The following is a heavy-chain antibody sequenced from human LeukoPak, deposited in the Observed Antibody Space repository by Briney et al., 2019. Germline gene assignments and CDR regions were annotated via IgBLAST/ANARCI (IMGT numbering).Heavy chain of an antibody. V-gene: IGHV3-33*01. D-gene: IGHD6-19*01. J-gene: IGHJ4*02. CDR1: GFTFSSYG. CDR3: ARDFGRGRSSGWYSDYFDY. Sequence: GGSLRLSCAASGFTFSSYGMHWVRQAPGKGLEWVAVIWYDGSNKYYADSVKGRFTISRDNSKNTLYLQMNSLRAEDTAVYYCARDFGRGRSSGWYSDYFDYWGQGTLVTVSS. CDR2: IWYDGSNK.